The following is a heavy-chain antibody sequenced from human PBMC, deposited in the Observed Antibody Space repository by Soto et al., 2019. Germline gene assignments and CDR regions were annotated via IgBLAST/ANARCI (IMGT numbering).Heavy chain of an antibody. CDR2: IYYSGRT. J-gene: IGHJ6*02. Sequence: SETLSLTWTVCGGSVSSGSYYWSWIRQPTGKGLEWIGYIYYSGRTNYNPSLKSRVTISVDTSKNQFSLKLSSVTAADTALYYCASLTGGWYRRYGMDVWGQGTTVTVSS. D-gene: IGHD6-19*01. V-gene: IGHV4-61*01. CDR3: ASLTGGWYRRYGMDV. CDR1: GGSVSSGSYY.